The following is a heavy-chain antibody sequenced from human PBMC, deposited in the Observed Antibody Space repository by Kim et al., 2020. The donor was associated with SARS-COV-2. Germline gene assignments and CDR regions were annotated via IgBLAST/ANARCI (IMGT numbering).Heavy chain of an antibody. CDR1: GYTFTSYG. V-gene: IGHV1-18*04. CDR2: ISAYNGNT. J-gene: IGHJ5*02. CDR3: ARSGCSGGSCYRAWFDP. D-gene: IGHD2-15*01. Sequence: ASVKVSCKASGYTFTSYGISWVRQAHGQGLEWMGWISAYNGNTNYAQKLQGRATMTTDTSTSTAYMELRSLRSDDTAVYYCARSGCSGGSCYRAWFDPWGQGTLVTVSS.